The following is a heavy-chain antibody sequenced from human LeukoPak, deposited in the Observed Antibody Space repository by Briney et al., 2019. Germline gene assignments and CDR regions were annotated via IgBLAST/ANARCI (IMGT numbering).Heavy chain of an antibody. D-gene: IGHD6-13*01. Sequence: VASVTVSCTASGYTFTSYGISWVRQAPGQGLEWMGWISAYNGNTNYAQKLQGRVTMTTDTSTSTAYMELRSLRSDDTAVYYCARDPPLNSRRENAFDIWGQGTMVTVSS. CDR2: ISAYNGNT. J-gene: IGHJ3*02. V-gene: IGHV1-18*01. CDR3: ARDPPLNSRRENAFDI. CDR1: GYTFTSYG.